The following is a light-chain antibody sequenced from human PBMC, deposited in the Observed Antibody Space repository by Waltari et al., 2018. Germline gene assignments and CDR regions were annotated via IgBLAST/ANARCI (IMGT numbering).Light chain of an antibody. CDR2: TNG. CDR1: DSNIGSNP. V-gene: IGLV1-44*01. J-gene: IGLJ3*02. Sequence: QSILTQPPSTSGAPGHRVTISCSGTDSNIGSNPVHWYQQLPGTAPKLLIYTNGQRPSGVPDRFSGAKSGTSASLAISGLQSDDEATYHCAAWDDSLNGWVFGGGTRLTVL. CDR3: AAWDDSLNGWV.